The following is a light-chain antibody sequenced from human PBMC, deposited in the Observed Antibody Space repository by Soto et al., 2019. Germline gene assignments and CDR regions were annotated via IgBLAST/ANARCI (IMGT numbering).Light chain of an antibody. CDR1: SSDVGAYNY. CDR2: EVT. J-gene: IGLJ2*01. V-gene: IGLV2-8*01. CDR3: TSYAHSNILL. Sequence: QSALTQPPSASGSPGQSVTISCTGTSSDVGAYNYVSWYQQHPGKAPKVIIYEVTKRPSGVPDRFSGAKSGNTASLTVSGLQADDAAYYYCTSYAHSNILLIGGGTKLTVL.